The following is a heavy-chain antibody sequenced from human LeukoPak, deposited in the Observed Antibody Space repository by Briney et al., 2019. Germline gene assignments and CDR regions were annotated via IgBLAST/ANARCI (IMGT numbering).Heavy chain of an antibody. CDR2: INSDGSST. CDR3: ARVEDYDILTGFDY. D-gene: IGHD3-9*01. J-gene: IGHJ4*02. Sequence: GGSLRLSCAASGFTFSSYWMHWVRQAPGKGLVWVSRINSDGSSTNYADSVKGRFTISSDNSKKTLYLQMNSLRAEDTAVYYCARVEDYDILTGFDYWGQGTLVTVSS. V-gene: IGHV3-74*01. CDR1: GFTFSSYW.